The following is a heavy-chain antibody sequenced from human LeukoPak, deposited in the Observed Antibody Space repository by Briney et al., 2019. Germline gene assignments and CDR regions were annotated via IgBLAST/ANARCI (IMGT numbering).Heavy chain of an antibody. CDR2: IVVGSGNT. CDR3: AAEVGNPSANYDFWSGYYPRPFDY. Sequence: ASVKVSCKDSGFTFTSSAMQWVRQARGQRLEWIGWIVVGSGNTNYAQKFQERVTITRDVSTSTAYMELSSLRSEDTAVYYCAAEVGNPSANYDFWSGYYPRPFDYWGQGTLVTVSS. J-gene: IGHJ4*02. CDR1: GFTFTSSA. V-gene: IGHV1-58*02. D-gene: IGHD3-3*01.